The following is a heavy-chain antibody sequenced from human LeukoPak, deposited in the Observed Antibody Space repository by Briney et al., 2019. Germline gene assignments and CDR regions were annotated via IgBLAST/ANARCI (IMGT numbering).Heavy chain of an antibody. CDR2: IRYDGSNE. V-gene: IGHV3-30*02. CDR3: ARDGGLYSVVLGADYNCFDY. J-gene: IGHJ4*02. Sequence: QTGGSLRLSCAASGFTFSSYGIHWVRQAPGKGLEWVAFIRYDGSNEYYADSVKGRSTISRDNSKNTLYLQMNSLRAEDTAVYYCARDGGLYSVVLGADYNCFDYWGQGTLVTVSS. D-gene: IGHD3-10*01. CDR1: GFTFSSYG.